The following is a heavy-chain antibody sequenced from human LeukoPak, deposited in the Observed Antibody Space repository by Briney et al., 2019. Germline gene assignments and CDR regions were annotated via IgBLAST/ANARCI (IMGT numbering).Heavy chain of an antibody. CDR3: ARGRDLISGEYYFDY. CDR1: GYTFTSYY. Sequence: ASVKVSRKASGYTFTSYYMHWVRQAPGQGLQWIGIINPSGGSTSDAQKFQGRVTMTRDMSTSTVYMELSSLRAEDTAVYYCARGRDLISGEYYFDYWGQGTLVTVSS. CDR2: INPSGGST. D-gene: IGHD3-16*01. V-gene: IGHV1-46*01. J-gene: IGHJ4*02.